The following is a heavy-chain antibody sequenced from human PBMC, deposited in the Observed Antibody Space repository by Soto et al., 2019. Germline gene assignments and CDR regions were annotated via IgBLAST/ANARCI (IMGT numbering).Heavy chain of an antibody. CDR2: INAGNGNT. CDR3: ARSIVVGTALDY. V-gene: IGHV1-3*05. CDR1: GYTFTSYA. Sequence: QVQLVQSGAEEKKPGASVKVSCKASGYTFTSYAMHWVRQAPGQRLEWMGWINAGNGNTKYSQRFQGRVTITRDTSASTAYMELSSLRSEDTAVYDCARSIVVGTALDYWGQGTLVTVSS. J-gene: IGHJ4*02. D-gene: IGHD2-21*02.